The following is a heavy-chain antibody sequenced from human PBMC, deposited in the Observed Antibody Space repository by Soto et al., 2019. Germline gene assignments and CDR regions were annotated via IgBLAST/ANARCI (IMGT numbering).Heavy chain of an antibody. CDR1: GFSFSSND. Sequence: TGGSLRLSCAASGFSFSSNDMTWDRQAPGKGLEYVSTIDGSGATTYYADSVKGRFTISRDNSKNAVFLQMNSLRADDTAVYYCAKNSGWFDSWGQGTLVTVSS. CDR2: IDGSGATT. V-gene: IGHV3-23*01. J-gene: IGHJ5*01. CDR3: AKNSGWFDS. D-gene: IGHD3-10*01.